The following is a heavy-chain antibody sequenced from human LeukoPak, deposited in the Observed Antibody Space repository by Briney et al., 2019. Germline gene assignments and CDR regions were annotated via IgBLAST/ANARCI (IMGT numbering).Heavy chain of an antibody. CDR3: ARAWDFVVGAFDL. J-gene: IGHJ3*01. D-gene: IGHD2-2*01. CDR2: VYSGGDK. Sequence: GGSLRLSCAASEFSIRLNYMTWVRQAPGKGLEWVSIVYSGGDKYYADSVKGRFTISRDDSKNTLYLQMSSLRGEDTAIYYCARAWDFVVGAFDLWGQGTMVTVSS. CDR1: EFSIRLNY. V-gene: IGHV3-53*01.